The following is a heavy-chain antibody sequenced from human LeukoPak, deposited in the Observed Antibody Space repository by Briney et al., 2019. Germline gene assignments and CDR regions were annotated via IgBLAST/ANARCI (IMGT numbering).Heavy chain of an antibody. Sequence: GGSLRLSCAASGFTFSSYAMSWVRQAPGKGLEWVSFISYSGGSTYYADSVKGRFTISRDNSKNTLYLQMNSLRAEDTAIYYCTRVGYIDEGIDYWGQGTLVTVSS. CDR2: ISYSGGST. J-gene: IGHJ4*02. CDR1: GFTFSSYA. D-gene: IGHD5-24*01. CDR3: TRVGYIDEGIDY. V-gene: IGHV3-23*01.